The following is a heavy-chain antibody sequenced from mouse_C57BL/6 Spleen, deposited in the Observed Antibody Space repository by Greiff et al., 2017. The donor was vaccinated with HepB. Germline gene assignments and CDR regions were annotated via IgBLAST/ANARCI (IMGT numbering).Heavy chain of an antibody. Sequence: VQLKESGPGLVQPSQSLSITCTVSGFSLTSYGVHWVRQSPGKGLEWLGVIWRGGSTDYNAAFMSRLSITKDNSKSQVFFKMNSLQADDTAIYYCAKRHGYDEAWFAYGGQGTLVTVSA. J-gene: IGHJ3*01. D-gene: IGHD2-2*01. CDR3: AKRHGYDEAWFAY. V-gene: IGHV2-5*01. CDR2: IWRGGST. CDR1: GFSLTSYG.